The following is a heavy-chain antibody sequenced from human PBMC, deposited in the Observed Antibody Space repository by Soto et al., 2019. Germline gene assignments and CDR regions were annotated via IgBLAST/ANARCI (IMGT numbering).Heavy chain of an antibody. J-gene: IGHJ6*02. CDR1: GYTFTSYD. CDR3: ARGQNSYGMDV. CDR2: MNPNSGNT. V-gene: IGHV1-8*01. Sequence: ASVKVSCKASGYTFTSYDINWVLQATGQGLEWMGWMNPNSGNTGYAQKFRGRVAMTRNTSISTAYMELSSLRSEDTAVYYCARGQNSYGMDVWGQGTTVTVSS.